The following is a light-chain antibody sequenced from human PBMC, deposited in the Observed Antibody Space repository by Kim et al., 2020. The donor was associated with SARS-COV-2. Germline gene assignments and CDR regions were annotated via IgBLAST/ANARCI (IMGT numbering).Light chain of an antibody. Sequence: EVVMTQSPATLSVSPGERATLSCTASQSVSSNLAWHQQKRGQAPRLLIYGASTRATDNPGRFSGSGSGTEFTLTITNLQSEDFAVYYCQQYDDWPGTFGQGTKVDIK. V-gene: IGKV3-15*01. CDR2: GAS. J-gene: IGKJ1*01. CDR3: QQYDDWPGT. CDR1: QSVSSN.